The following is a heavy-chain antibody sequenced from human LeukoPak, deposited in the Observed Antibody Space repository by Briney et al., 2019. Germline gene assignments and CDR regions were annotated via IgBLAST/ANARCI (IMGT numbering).Heavy chain of an antibody. Sequence: GGSLRLTCAASGFTFSTYAMTWVRQAPGKGLEWVSAISGSGVSTYYADSVKGRFTISRDNSKNTLYLQMDSLRAEDTAIYYCANRVEIVAASNSWFDSWGQGILVTVFS. V-gene: IGHV3-23*01. CDR2: ISGSGVST. CDR1: GFTFSTYA. J-gene: IGHJ5*01. D-gene: IGHD5-12*01. CDR3: ANRVEIVAASNSWFDS.